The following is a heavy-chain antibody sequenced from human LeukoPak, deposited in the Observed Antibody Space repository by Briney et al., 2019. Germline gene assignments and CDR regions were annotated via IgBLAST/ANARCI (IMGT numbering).Heavy chain of an antibody. Sequence: GASVKVSCKASGYTFRSHGISWVRQAPGQGLEWMGWISCYDGETKYAQKFQGRVTMTTDTSTTTAYMELRSLRSDDTAVYYCARVKLVNYYDSSRYDYWGQGTLVTVSS. CDR1: GYTFRSHG. CDR3: ARVKLVNYYDSSRYDY. CDR2: ISCYDGET. V-gene: IGHV1-18*01. J-gene: IGHJ4*02. D-gene: IGHD3-22*01.